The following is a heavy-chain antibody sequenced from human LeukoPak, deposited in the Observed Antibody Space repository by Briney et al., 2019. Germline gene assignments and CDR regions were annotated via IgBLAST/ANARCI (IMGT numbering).Heavy chain of an antibody. J-gene: IGHJ4*02. CDR2: INAGNGNT. V-gene: IGHV1-3*01. Sequence: ASVKVSCKASGYTFTSYAMFWVRQAPGQRLEWMGWINAGNGNTKYSQKFQGRVTITRDTSANTAYMELSSLRSEDTAVYYCAIPDPIVGASKVFDYWGQGTLVTVSS. CDR1: GYTFTSYA. CDR3: AIPDPIVGASKVFDY. D-gene: IGHD1-26*01.